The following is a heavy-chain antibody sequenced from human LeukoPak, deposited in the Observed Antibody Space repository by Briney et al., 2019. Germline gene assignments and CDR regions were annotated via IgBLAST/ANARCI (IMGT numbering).Heavy chain of an antibody. CDR3: ARDFSSGSYYGDYYFDY. CDR2: ITDSSSSM. D-gene: IGHD1-26*01. J-gene: IGHJ4*02. CDR1: GFTFSSYT. V-gene: IGHV3-21*01. Sequence: KSGGSLRLSCAASGFTFSSYTMNWVRQAPGKGLEWVSSITDSSSSMYYADSVKGRFTISMDNAKNSLYLQMNSLRAEDTAVSYCARDFSSGSYYGDYYFDYWGQGTLVTVSS.